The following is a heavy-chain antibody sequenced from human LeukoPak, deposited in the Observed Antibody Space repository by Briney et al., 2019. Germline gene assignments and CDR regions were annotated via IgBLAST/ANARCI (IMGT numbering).Heavy chain of an antibody. D-gene: IGHD3-10*01. CDR3: ARAGGGSGSSSAFDI. Sequence: GASVKVSCKASGYTFTGYYMHWVRQAPGQGLEWMGWINPNSGGTNYAQKFQGRVTMTRDTSISTAYMELSSLRSEDTAVYYCARAGGGSGSSSAFDIWGQGTMVTVSS. CDR1: GYTFTGYY. CDR2: INPNSGGT. V-gene: IGHV1-2*02. J-gene: IGHJ3*02.